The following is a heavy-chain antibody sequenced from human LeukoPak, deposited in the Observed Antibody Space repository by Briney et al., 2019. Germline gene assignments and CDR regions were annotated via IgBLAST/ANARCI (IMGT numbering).Heavy chain of an antibody. Sequence: PGGSLRLSCAASGFPFSNRWMSWVRQAPGKRLEWVANIKADGSEKYYVDSVKGRFTVSRDNAKNSLYLQVNSLRAEDTGLYYCARYCGGGSCFDYWGRGTLVTVSS. CDR1: GFPFSNRW. CDR3: ARYCGGGSCFDY. CDR2: IKADGSEK. V-gene: IGHV3-7*04. J-gene: IGHJ4*02. D-gene: IGHD2-15*01.